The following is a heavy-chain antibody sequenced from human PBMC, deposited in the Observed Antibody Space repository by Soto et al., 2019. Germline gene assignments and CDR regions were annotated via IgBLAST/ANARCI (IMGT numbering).Heavy chain of an antibody. CDR3: ARGYCSGGSCYSSFSVY. CDR2: IKQDESEK. V-gene: IGHV3-7*01. Sequence: GGSLRLSCAASGFTFSSYWMSWVRQAPGKGLEWVANIKQDESEKSYVDSVKGRFTISRDNARNSLYLQMNSLRAEDTAMYFCARGYCSGGSCYSSFSVYWGQGTLVTVSS. J-gene: IGHJ4*02. D-gene: IGHD2-15*01. CDR1: GFTFSSYW.